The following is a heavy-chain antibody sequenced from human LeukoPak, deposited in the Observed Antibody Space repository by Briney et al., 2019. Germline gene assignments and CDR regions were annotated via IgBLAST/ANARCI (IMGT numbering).Heavy chain of an antibody. CDR3: ARERKVWYDRSGLHDAFDI. J-gene: IGHJ3*02. V-gene: IGHV1-2*02. Sequence: ASVKVSCEASGYTFTSYDINWVRQAPGQGLEWMGWINPNSGGTNYAQKFQGRVTKTRDTSISTAYMELSRLRSDDTAVYYCARERKVWYDRSGLHDAFDIWGQGTMVTVSS. CDR2: INPNSGGT. D-gene: IGHD3-22*01. CDR1: GYTFTSYD.